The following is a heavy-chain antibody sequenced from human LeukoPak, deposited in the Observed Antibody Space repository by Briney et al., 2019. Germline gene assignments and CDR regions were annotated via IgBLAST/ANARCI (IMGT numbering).Heavy chain of an antibody. CDR1: TYILTRDY. V-gene: IGHV1-46*01. J-gene: IGHJ5*02. CDR3: ARGYISGWYL. Sequence: ASVKVSCMASTYILTRDYIHWVRQAPGQGLEWMGIINPSGGSARSAQKFQGNVTMTSDTSTNTVYMELSSLISEDTAVYYCARGYISGWYLWGQGTLVTVSS. D-gene: IGHD6-19*01. CDR2: INPSGGSA.